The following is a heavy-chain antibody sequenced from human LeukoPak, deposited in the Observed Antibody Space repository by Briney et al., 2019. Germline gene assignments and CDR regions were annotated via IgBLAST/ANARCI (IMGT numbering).Heavy chain of an antibody. CDR3: AKMMAGVSSDYYYMDV. CDR1: GYSFTNYG. D-gene: IGHD3-10*01. Sequence: ASVKVSCKSSGYSFTNYGIAWMRQAPGQGLEWMGWINPYNGNTNYIERLQGRVTMTTDTSTSTAYMELRSLSSDDTAVYYCAKMMAGVSSDYYYMDVWGKGTTVTVSS. J-gene: IGHJ6*03. V-gene: IGHV1-18*01. CDR2: INPYNGNT.